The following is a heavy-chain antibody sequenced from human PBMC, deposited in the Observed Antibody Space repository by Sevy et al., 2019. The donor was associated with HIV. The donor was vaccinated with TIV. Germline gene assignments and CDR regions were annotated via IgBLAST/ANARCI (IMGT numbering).Heavy chain of an antibody. V-gene: IGHV3-48*03. CDR1: GFTFSSYE. J-gene: IGHJ4*02. D-gene: IGHD3-10*01. CDR2: ISSSGSTK. Sequence: GGSLRLSCAASGFTFSSYEMNWVRQAPGKELEWVSYISSSGSTKYYADSVKGRFTISRDNAKNSLYLQMNSLRAEDTAVYYCARAQYYYGSWSYGAFDYWGQGTLVTVSS. CDR3: ARAQYYYGSWSYGAFDY.